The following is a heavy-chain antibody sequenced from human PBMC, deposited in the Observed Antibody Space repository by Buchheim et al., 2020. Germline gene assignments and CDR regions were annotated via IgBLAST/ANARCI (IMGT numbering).Heavy chain of an antibody. Sequence: QVQLVESGGGVVQPGRSLRLSCAASGFTFSSYAMHWVRQAPGKGLEWVAVISYDGSNKYYADSVKGRFTISRDNSKNTLYLQMNSLRAEDTSVYYCARQVYCSGGSCYSDYWGQGTL. J-gene: IGHJ4*02. CDR1: GFTFSSYA. CDR3: ARQVYCSGGSCYSDY. V-gene: IGHV3-30-3*01. D-gene: IGHD2-15*01. CDR2: ISYDGSNK.